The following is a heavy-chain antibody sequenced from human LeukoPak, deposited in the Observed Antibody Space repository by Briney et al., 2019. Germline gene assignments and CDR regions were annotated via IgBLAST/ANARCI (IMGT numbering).Heavy chain of an antibody. CDR3: ARRDGYDSTTFDY. V-gene: IGHV5-51*01. CDR2: IYPGDSDT. J-gene: IGHJ4*02. D-gene: IGHD5-24*01. CDR1: GYSFSSYR. Sequence: GGSLKISCKGSGYSFSSYRIGWVRQMPGKGLEWMGIIYPGDSDTRYSPSFQGQVTISADKSISTAYLQWSILKASDTAMYYCARRDGYDSTTFDYWGQGTLVTVSS.